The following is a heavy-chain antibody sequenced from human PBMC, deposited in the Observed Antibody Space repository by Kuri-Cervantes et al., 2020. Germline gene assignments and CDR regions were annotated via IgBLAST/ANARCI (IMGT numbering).Heavy chain of an antibody. Sequence: ASVKVSCKASGYTFTGYYMHWVRQAPGQGLEWMGWINPNSGGTNYAQKFQGRVTMTRDTSISTAYMELSRLRSEDTAVYYCARGGPYDFWSGYGENWFDPWGQGTLVTVSS. V-gene: IGHV1-2*02. J-gene: IGHJ5*02. D-gene: IGHD3-3*01. CDR2: INPNSGGT. CDR1: GYTFTGYY. CDR3: ARGGPYDFWSGYGENWFDP.